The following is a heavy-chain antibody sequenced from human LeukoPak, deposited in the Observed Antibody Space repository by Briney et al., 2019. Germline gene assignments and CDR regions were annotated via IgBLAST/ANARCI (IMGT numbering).Heavy chain of an antibody. J-gene: IGHJ4*02. D-gene: IGHD2-2*01. Sequence: SETLSLTCTVSGGSISSSSCYWGWIRQPPGKGLEWIGSIYYSGSTYYNPSLKSRVTIYVDTSKNQFSLKLSSVTAADTAVYYCASGRLGFSSTSHSDYWGQGTLVTVSS. CDR2: IYYSGST. CDR3: ASGRLGFSSTSHSDY. CDR1: GGSISSSSCY. V-gene: IGHV4-39*01.